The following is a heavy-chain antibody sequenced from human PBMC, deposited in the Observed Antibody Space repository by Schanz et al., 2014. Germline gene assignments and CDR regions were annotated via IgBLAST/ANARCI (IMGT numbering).Heavy chain of an antibody. CDR3: ARGTRVRTTDFWSGLYYFDY. CDR1: GYSFTDFY. D-gene: IGHD3-3*01. CDR2: INPNSDGT. Sequence: QVQLMQSGAEMKKPGASVKVSCKASGYSFTDFYIHWLRQAPGQGPEWLGWINPNSDGTIYAQKFQGRVTVTRDTSISTVYVELSSLRSDDTAVYYCARGTRVRTTDFWSGLYYFDYWGQGTLVTVSS. V-gene: IGHV1-2*02. J-gene: IGHJ4*02.